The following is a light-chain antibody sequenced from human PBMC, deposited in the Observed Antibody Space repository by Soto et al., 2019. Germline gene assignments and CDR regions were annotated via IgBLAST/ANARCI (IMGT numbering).Light chain of an antibody. CDR2: DVS. V-gene: IGLV2-14*01. CDR3: SSYTSSSTPFVV. CDR1: SSDVGGYIY. Sequence: QSALTQPASVSGSPGQSITISCTGTSSDVGGYIYVSWYQQHPGKAPKLMIYDVSNRPSGVSNRFSGSKSGNTASLTISGLQAEDEADYYCSSYTSSSTPFVVFGGGTKVTVL. J-gene: IGLJ2*01.